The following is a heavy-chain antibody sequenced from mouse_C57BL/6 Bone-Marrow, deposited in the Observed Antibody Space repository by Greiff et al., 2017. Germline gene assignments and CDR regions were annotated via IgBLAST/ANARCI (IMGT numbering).Heavy chain of an antibody. D-gene: IGHD1-1*01. V-gene: IGHV1-64*01. CDR1: GYTFTSYW. Sequence: QVQLQQSGAELVKPGASVKLSCKASGYTFTSYWMHWVKQRPGQGLEWIGMIDPNSGSTNYNEKFKSKATLTVDKSSSTAYMQLSSLTSEDSAVYDCAYGSSYRYWYFDVWGTGTTVTVSS. CDR3: AYGSSYRYWYFDV. CDR2: IDPNSGST. J-gene: IGHJ1*03.